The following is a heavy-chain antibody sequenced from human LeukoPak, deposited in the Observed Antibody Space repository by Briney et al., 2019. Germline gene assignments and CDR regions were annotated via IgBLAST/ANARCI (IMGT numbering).Heavy chain of an antibody. Sequence: PSETLSLTCAVYGGSFSSYYWSWIRQSPGKGVEWIAEINHRGDTKYNPSVKSRVNISVDTSKNQFSLKVNSLTAADTAVYYCARGPTISETGYFDNWGKGTLVTVSS. V-gene: IGHV4-34*01. CDR3: ARGPTISETGYFDN. D-gene: IGHD1-1*01. CDR1: GGSFSSYY. CDR2: INHRGDT. J-gene: IGHJ4*03.